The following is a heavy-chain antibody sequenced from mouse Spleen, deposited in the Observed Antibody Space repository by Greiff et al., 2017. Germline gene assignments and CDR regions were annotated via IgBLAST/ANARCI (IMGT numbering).Heavy chain of an antibody. J-gene: IGHJ4*01. CDR2: IRLKSDNYAT. CDR3: TVGYDTDYYAMDY. V-gene: IGHV6-3*01. CDR1: GFTFSNYW. D-gene: IGHD2-2*01. Sequence: EVHLVESGGGLVQPGGSMKLSCVASGFTFSNYWMNWVRQSPEKGLEWVAQIRLKSDNYATHYAESVKGRFTISRDDSKSSVYLQMNNLRAEDTGIYYCTVGYDTDYYAMDYWGQGTSVTVSS.